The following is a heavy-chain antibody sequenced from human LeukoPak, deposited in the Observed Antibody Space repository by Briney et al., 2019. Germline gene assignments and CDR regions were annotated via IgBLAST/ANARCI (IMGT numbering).Heavy chain of an antibody. V-gene: IGHV4-39*01. CDR1: GGSISSSSYY. J-gene: IGHJ4*02. D-gene: IGHD6-19*01. CDR3: ARRESSGWFLHY. CDR2: IYYSGST. Sequence: SETLSLTCTVSGGSISSSSYYWGWIRQPPGKGLEWIGSIYYSGSTYYNPSLKSRVTISVDTSKNQFSLKLSSVTAADTAVYYCARRESSGWFLHYWGQGTLVTVSS.